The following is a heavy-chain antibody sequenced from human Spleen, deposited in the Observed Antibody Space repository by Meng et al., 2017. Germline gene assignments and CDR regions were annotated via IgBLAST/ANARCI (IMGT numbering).Heavy chain of an antibody. V-gene: IGHV3-52*01. Sequence: GESLKISCAASGCTFSRSWMNWVCQAPEKGLEWVADTKCDGSDKYHVDSVRGRLTISRDNAKNSLYLEVNSVRGEDTAVYYCARPMYCSSTSCWYYFDYWGQGTLVTVSS. D-gene: IGHD2-2*01. CDR3: ARPMYCSSTSCWYYFDY. CDR1: GCTFSRSW. J-gene: IGHJ4*02. CDR2: TKCDGSDK.